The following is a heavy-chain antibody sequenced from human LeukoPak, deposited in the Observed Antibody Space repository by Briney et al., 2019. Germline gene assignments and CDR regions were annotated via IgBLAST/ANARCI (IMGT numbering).Heavy chain of an antibody. V-gene: IGHV1-2*02. Sequence: ASVKVSCKASGYTFTSYYMHWVRQAPGQGLEWMGWINPDSGDTNYAQKFQGRVTMTRDTSISTAYMELSRLRSDDTALYFCARGFDWLEYYFDYWGQGTLVTVSS. J-gene: IGHJ4*02. CDR2: INPDSGDT. CDR1: GYTFTSYY. D-gene: IGHD3-9*01. CDR3: ARGFDWLEYYFDY.